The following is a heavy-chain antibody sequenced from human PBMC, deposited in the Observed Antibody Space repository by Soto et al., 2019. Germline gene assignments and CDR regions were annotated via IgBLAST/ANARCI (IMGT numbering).Heavy chain of an antibody. Sequence: VKVSCKVSGYTLTELSMHWVRQAPGKGLEWMGGFDPEDAEIIYAQKFQGRVTMTEDTSTDTAYMELSSLRSEDTAVYYCAGITMIVVGAYGMDVWGQGTTVTVSS. D-gene: IGHD3-22*01. CDR1: GYTLTELS. V-gene: IGHV1-24*01. CDR2: FDPEDAEI. CDR3: AGITMIVVGAYGMDV. J-gene: IGHJ6*02.